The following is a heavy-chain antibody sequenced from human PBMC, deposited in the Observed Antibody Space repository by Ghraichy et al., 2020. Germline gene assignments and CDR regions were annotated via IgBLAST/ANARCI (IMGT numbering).Heavy chain of an antibody. CDR3: AKDLGRTTVTTFDY. V-gene: IGHV3-23*01. CDR2: ISDSGGST. Sequence: GGSLRLSCAASGFTFSSYAMSWVRQAPGKGLEWVSGISDSGGSTYYADAVKGRFTISRDNSKNTLYLQMNSLRTEDTAVYYCAKDLGRTTVTTFDYWGQGTLVTVSS. D-gene: IGHD4-17*01. J-gene: IGHJ4*02. CDR1: GFTFSSYA.